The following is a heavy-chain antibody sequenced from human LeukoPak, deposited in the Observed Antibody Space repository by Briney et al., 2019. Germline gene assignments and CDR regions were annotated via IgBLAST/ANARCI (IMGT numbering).Heavy chain of an antibody. CDR3: ARRPDSSGYYNWYFDL. Sequence: PSETLSLTCTVSGGSISSSNYYWGWIRQPPGKGLGWIGSIYYSGSTYYNPSLKRRVTISVDTSKNQFSLKLSSVTAADAAVYYCARRPDSSGYYNWYFDLWGRGTLVTVSS. D-gene: IGHD3-22*01. J-gene: IGHJ2*01. CDR2: IYYSGST. V-gene: IGHV4-39*01. CDR1: GGSISSSNYY.